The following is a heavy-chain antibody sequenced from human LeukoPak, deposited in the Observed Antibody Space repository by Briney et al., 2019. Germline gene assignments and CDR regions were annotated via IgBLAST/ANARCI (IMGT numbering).Heavy chain of an antibody. D-gene: IGHD6-13*01. J-gene: IGHJ5*02. CDR1: GYTFTSYG. V-gene: IGHV1-18*01. Sequence: ASVKVSCKASGYTFTSYGISWVRQAPGQGLEWMGWISAYNGNTNYAQKLQGRVTMTTDTSTSTAYMELRSLRSDDTAVYYCARRYSSSWYHWFDPWGQGTLVTVPS. CDR3: ARRYSSSWYHWFDP. CDR2: ISAYNGNT.